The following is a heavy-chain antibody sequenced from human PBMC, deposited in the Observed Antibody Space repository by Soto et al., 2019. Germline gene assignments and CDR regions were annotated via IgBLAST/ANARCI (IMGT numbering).Heavy chain of an antibody. Sequence: GGSLRLSCAASGFIFGAYGMHWVRQAPGKGLEWVSYISSTGRTIYYADSVKGRFTVSRDNAQNSLSLKLNSLRVEDTAVYYCARSYSSGWEFDYWGQGTQVTV. J-gene: IGHJ4*02. V-gene: IGHV3-48*03. CDR3: ARSYSSGWEFDY. CDR2: ISSTGRTI. CDR1: GFIFGAYG. D-gene: IGHD6-19*01.